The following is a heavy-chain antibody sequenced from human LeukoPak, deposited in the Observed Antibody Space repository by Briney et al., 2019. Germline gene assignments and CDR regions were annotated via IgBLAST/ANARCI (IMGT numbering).Heavy chain of an antibody. Sequence: SETLSLTCALYGGSFSGYYWSWIRQPPGKGLEWIGEIYHRGSTNYNPSLKSRVTISVDTSKNQFSLKRSSVTAVDTAVYYCARGVAGIVVVVAAKETDNWFDPWGQGTLVTVSS. CDR1: GGSFSGYY. J-gene: IGHJ5*02. V-gene: IGHV4-34*01. CDR3: ARGVAGIVVVVAAKETDNWFDP. CDR2: IYHRGST. D-gene: IGHD2-15*01.